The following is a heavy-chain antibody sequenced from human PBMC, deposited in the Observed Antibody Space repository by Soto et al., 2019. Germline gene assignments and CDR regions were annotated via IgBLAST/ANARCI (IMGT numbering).Heavy chain of an antibody. Sequence: QVQLVQSGAEVKKPGSSVKFSCKASGGTFSSYAISWVRQAPGPGLEWMGGIIHIFGTANYHQKFQGSVTITADESTSTGYMGLGSLRSEDTPVYYCAREYWPESITYFDYWCQGSLVIVSS. D-gene: IGHD2-15*01. J-gene: IGHJ4*02. CDR3: AREYWPESITYFDY. CDR1: GGTFSSYA. CDR2: IIHIFGTA. V-gene: IGHV1-69*01.